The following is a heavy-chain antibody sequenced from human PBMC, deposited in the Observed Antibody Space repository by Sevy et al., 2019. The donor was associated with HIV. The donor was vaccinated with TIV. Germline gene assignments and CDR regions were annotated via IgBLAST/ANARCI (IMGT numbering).Heavy chain of an antibody. CDR1: GYSFTSHW. D-gene: IGHD3-22*01. CDR2: IYPDDSYT. J-gene: IGHJ4*02. CDR3: ATSRSGYFDSSGYYIY. Sequence: GESLKISCKGSGYSFTSHWIGWVRHMPGKGLEWMGNIYPDDSYTRYSPSFQGQVNFSADKSIRTAYLQWSSLKASDTSMYYCATSRSGYFDSSGYYIYWGQGTLVTVSS. V-gene: IGHV5-51*01.